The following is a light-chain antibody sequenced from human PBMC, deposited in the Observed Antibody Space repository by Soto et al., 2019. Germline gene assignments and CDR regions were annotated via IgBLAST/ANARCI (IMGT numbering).Light chain of an antibody. CDR1: SSDVGGYNY. CDR2: DVS. V-gene: IGLV2-14*03. Sequence: QSALTQPASVSGSPVQSITISCTGTSSDVGGYNYDSWYQHHPGKAPKLMIYDVSNRPSGVSDRFSGSKSGNTASLTISGLQAEDEADYYCSSYTSSSTSVVFGGGTKLTVL. J-gene: IGLJ2*01. CDR3: SSYTSSSTSVV.